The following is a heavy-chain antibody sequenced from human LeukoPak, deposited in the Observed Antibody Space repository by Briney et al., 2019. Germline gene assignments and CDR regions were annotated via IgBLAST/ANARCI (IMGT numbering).Heavy chain of an antibody. J-gene: IGHJ4*02. CDR1: GFTFGTYW. CDR2: IKQDGSDI. D-gene: IGHD6-13*01. CDR3: ARDRIAAAGSFDY. Sequence: GSLRLSCAASGFTFGTYWMMWVRQAPGKGLECVAIIKQDGSDIHYVDSVKGRFTISIDNAKTSVHLQMNSLRAEDTAVYYCARDRIAAAGSFDYWGQGTLVTVSS. V-gene: IGHV3-7*01.